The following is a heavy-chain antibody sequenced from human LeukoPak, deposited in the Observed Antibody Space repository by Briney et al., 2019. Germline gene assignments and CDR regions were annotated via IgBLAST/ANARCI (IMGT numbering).Heavy chain of an antibody. V-gene: IGHV4-39*01. CDR2: IYYSGTT. Sequence: PSENLSLTCTVSGGSISSTSHYWGWIRQPPGKGLEWIGNIYYSGTTYYNPSLKSRVSISVDTSKNWFSLKLSSVTAADRAVYFCVRHLTSKYSSGWYYVDYWGQGTLVTVSS. CDR1: GGSISSTSHY. J-gene: IGHJ4*02. D-gene: IGHD6-19*01. CDR3: VRHLTSKYSSGWYYVDY.